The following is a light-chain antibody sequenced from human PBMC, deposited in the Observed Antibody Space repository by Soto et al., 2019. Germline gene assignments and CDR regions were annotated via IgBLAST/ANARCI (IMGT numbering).Light chain of an antibody. CDR1: QSVSSY. J-gene: IGKJ2*01. Sequence: EIVLTQSPATLSLSPGERATLSCRASQSVSSYLAWYQQKPGQAPRLLIYDASNRATGIPARFSGSGSGTDLTLTTSSLEPEDFAVYYFQQRSNWPRNTFGQGTKLEIK. V-gene: IGKV3-11*01. CDR3: QQRSNWPRNT. CDR2: DAS.